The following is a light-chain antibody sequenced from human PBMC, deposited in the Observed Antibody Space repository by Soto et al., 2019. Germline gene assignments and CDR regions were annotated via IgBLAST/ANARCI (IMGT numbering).Light chain of an antibody. CDR1: SSNIGGNT. CDR2: RNN. V-gene: IGLV1-44*01. CDR3: AAWDDSLNAVV. Sequence: QSVLTQPPSASGTPGRRVTISCSGSSSNIGGNTVNWYQQLPGTAPKVLIYRNNQRPSGVPDRFSGSKSGTSASLAISGLQSEDEADYYCAAWDDSLNAVVFGGGTKLTVL. J-gene: IGLJ2*01.